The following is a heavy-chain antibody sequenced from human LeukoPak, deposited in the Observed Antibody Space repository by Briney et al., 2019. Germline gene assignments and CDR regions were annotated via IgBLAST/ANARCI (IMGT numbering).Heavy chain of an antibody. D-gene: IGHD5-24*01. J-gene: IGHJ4*02. V-gene: IGHV3-21*01. CDR2: ISSTSSYI. Sequence: GGSLRLSCAASGFTFSIYGMNWVRQAPGKGLEWVSSISSTSSYIYYADSMKGRFTISRDNAKNSLYLQINSLRAEDTAVYYCAREAEEGNGYYLDYWGQGTLVTVSS. CDR1: GFTFSIYG. CDR3: AREAEEGNGYYLDY.